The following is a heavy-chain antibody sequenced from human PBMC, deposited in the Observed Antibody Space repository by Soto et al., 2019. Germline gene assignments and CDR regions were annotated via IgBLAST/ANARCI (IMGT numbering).Heavy chain of an antibody. CDR3: ARNYLPGIAAAGTADY. V-gene: IGHV1-18*01. D-gene: IGHD6-13*01. J-gene: IGHJ4*02. CDR1: GYTFPSYG. Sequence: ASVKVSCKASGYTFPSYGISWVRQAPGQGLEWMGWISAYNGNTNYAQKLQGRVTMTTDTSTSTAHMELRSLRSDDTAVYYCARNYLPGIAAAGTADYWGQGTLVNVSS. CDR2: ISAYNGNT.